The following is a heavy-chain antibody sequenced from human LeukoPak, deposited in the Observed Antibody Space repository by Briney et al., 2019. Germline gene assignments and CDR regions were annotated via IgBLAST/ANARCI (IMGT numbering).Heavy chain of an antibody. Sequence: GGFLRLSCAASGFTFNNYEMNWVRQAPGKGLEWVAYINSPGTTIFYADSVKGRFTISRDNARNSLSLQMNSLRAEDTAIYYCVRDDPGDYWGQGTLLTVSS. J-gene: IGHJ4*02. CDR1: GFTFNNYE. V-gene: IGHV3-48*03. CDR2: INSPGTTI. CDR3: VRDDPGDY.